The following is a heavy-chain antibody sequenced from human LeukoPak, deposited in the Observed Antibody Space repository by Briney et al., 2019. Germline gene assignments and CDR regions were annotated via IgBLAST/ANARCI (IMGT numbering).Heavy chain of an antibody. J-gene: IGHJ4*02. CDR1: GFTFSSYE. V-gene: IGHV3-48*03. D-gene: IGHD3-16*02. Sequence: GGSLRLSCAASGFTFSSYEMNWVRQAPGKGLEWVSYISSSGSTIYYADSLKGRFTISRDNAKNSLYLQMNSLRAEDTAVYYCASPYYDYVWGSYRFDYWGQGTLVTVSS. CDR2: ISSSGSTI. CDR3: ASPYYDYVWGSYRFDY.